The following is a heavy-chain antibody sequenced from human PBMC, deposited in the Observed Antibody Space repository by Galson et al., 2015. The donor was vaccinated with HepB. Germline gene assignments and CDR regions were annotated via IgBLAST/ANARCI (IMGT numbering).Heavy chain of an antibody. CDR1: GFTFSNFL. CDR2: ISYDGSTK. V-gene: IGHV3-30-3*01. Sequence: SLRLSCAASGFTFSNFLMHWLRQAPGKGLEWVAVISYDGSTKYYADSVKGRFTISRDNSKNTVDVQMNSLRAEDTAVYYCARVTRISGLYDGFDIWGQGTMVTVSS. J-gene: IGHJ3*02. CDR3: ARVTRISGLYDGFDI. D-gene: IGHD6-19*01.